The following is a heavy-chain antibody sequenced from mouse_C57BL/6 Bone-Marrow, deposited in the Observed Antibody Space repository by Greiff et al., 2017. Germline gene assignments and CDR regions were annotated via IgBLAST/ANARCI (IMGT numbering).Heavy chain of an antibody. CDR2: ISYSGST. D-gene: IGHD1-1*01. V-gene: IGHV3-8*01. Sequence: EVKLVESGPGLAKPSQTLSLTCSVTGYSITSDYWNWIRKFPGNKLEYMGYISYSGSTYYNPSLKSRISITRDTSKNQYYLQLNSVTTEDTATYYCARSPFNYGSSHWYFDVWGTGTTVTVSS. CDR3: ARSPFNYGSSHWYFDV. CDR1: GYSITSDY. J-gene: IGHJ1*03.